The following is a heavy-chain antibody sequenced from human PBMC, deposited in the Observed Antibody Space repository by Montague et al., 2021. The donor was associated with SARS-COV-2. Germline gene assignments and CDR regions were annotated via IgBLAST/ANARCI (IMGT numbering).Heavy chain of an antibody. CDR3: ARGKCSSSWYGTRPFDP. V-gene: IGHV4-34*01. J-gene: IGHJ5*02. CDR2: INHSGST. D-gene: IGHD6-13*01. CDR1: GGSFSGYY. Sequence: SETRSLTCAVYGGSFSGYYWSWIRQPPGKGLEWIGEINHSGSTNYNPSLKSRVTISVDTSKNQFSLKLSSVTAADTAVYYCARGKCSSSWYGTRPFDPWGQGTLVTVSS.